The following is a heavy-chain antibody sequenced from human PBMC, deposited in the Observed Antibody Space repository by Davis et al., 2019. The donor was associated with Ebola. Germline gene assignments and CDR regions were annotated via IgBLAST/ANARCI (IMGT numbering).Heavy chain of an antibody. CDR1: GCTFTSYD. D-gene: IGHD3-10*01. Sequence: AASVKVSCKTSGCTFTSYDINWVRQATGQGLEWMGWMNPNSGNTGYAQKFQGRVTMTRNTSISTAYMELSSLRSEDTAVYYCARSGGGSAYFDLWGRGTLVTVSS. CDR3: ARSGGGSAYFDL. J-gene: IGHJ2*01. CDR2: MNPNSGNT. V-gene: IGHV1-8*01.